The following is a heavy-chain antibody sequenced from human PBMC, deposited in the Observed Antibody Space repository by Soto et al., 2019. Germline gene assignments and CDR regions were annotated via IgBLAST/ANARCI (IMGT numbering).Heavy chain of an antibody. CDR3: AKARFDSRGTFFRVGFYDV. Sequence: HPGGSLRLSCAASGFPFSAYVMTWVRRAPGRGLEWISAISGSADTAYYAESVKGRFTISRDNSRNTLYLKMNNLTVEDTAVYSCAKARFDSRGTFFRVGFYDVWGRGTLVTVSS. CDR1: GFPFSAYV. J-gene: IGHJ4*02. CDR2: ISGSADTA. D-gene: IGHD3-22*01. V-gene: IGHV3-23*01.